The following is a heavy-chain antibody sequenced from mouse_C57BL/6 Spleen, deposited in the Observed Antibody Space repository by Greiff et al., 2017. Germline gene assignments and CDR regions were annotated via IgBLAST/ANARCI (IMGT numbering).Heavy chain of an antibody. V-gene: IGHV1-81*01. D-gene: IGHD2-10*02. CDR2: IYPRSGNT. J-gene: IGHJ2*01. Sequence: QVQLKESGAELARPGASVKLSCKASGYTFTSYGISWVKQRTGQGLEWIGEIYPRSGNTYYNEKFKGKATLTADKSSSTAYMELRSLTSEDSAVYFCARMGMEYGPYYFDYWGQGTTLTVSS. CDR1: GYTFTSYG. CDR3: ARMGMEYGPYYFDY.